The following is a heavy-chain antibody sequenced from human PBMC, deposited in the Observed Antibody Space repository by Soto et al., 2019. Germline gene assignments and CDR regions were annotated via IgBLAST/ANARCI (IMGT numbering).Heavy chain of an antibody. V-gene: IGHV3-23*01. D-gene: IGHD4-17*01. CDR1: GFTFTSYA. J-gene: IGHJ4*02. CDR3: AKDSSRLPTVTTLDY. CDR2: ISGSAHTT. Sequence: EVQLLESGGGLVQPGGSLRLSCAASGFTFTSYAMSWVRQAPGRGLEWVSGISGSAHTTNYADSVKGRFTISRDNSKNTRYLQMNSLRAEDTAVYFCAKDSSRLPTVTTLDYWGQGTLVTVSS.